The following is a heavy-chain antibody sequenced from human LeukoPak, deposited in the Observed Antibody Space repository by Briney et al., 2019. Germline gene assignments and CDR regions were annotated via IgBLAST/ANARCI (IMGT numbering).Heavy chain of an antibody. CDR1: GGSVSSGSYY. CDR2: IYYSGST. V-gene: IGHV4-61*01. J-gene: IGHJ2*01. CDR3: ARGVTMIVVVIHDWYFDL. D-gene: IGHD3-22*01. Sequence: SETLSLTCTVSGGSVSSGSYYWSWIRQPPGKGLEWIGYIYYSGSTNYNPSLKSRVTLSVDTSKNQLSLKLSSLTAADTAVYYCARGVTMIVVVIHDWYFDLWGRGTLVTVSS.